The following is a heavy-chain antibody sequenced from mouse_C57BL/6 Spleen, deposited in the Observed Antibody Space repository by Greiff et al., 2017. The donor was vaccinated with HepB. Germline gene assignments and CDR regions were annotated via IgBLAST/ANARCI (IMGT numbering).Heavy chain of an antibody. CDR1: GFTFSSYA. V-gene: IGHV5-4*03. J-gene: IGHJ3*01. CDR3: ARGGYSNYPY. Sequence: EVKVVESGGGLVKPGGSLKLSCAASGFTFSSYAMSWVRQTPEKRLEWVATISDGGSYTYYPDNVKGRFTISRDNAKNNLYLQMSHLKSEDTAMYYCARGGYSNYPYWGQGTLVTVSA. D-gene: IGHD2-5*01. CDR2: ISDGGSYT.